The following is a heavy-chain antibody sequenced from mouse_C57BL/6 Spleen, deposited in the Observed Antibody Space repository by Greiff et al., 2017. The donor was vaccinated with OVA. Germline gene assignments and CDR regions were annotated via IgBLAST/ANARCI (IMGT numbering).Heavy chain of an antibody. CDR1: GYTFTSYW. D-gene: IGHD3-1*01. CDR3: ARSGVPYYFDY. Sequence: QVQLQQPGAELVMPGASVKLSCKASGYTFTSYWMHWVKQRPGQGLEWIGEIDPSDSYTNSNQKFKGKSTLTVDKSSSTAYMQLSSLTSEDAAVYYGARSGVPYYFDYWGQGTTLTVSS. J-gene: IGHJ2*01. CDR2: IDPSDSYT. V-gene: IGHV1-69*01.